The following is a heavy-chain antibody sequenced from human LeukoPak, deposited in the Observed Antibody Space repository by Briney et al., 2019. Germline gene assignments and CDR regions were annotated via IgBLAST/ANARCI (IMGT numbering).Heavy chain of an antibody. CDR3: AKSMDILTGYLWSLDY. D-gene: IGHD3-9*01. V-gene: IGHV3-30*04. CDR1: GFTFSSYA. J-gene: IGHJ4*02. CDR2: ISYDGSNK. Sequence: GGSLRLSCAASGFTFSSYAMHWVRQAPGKGLEWVAVISYDGSNKYYADSVKGRFTISRDNSKNTLYLQMNSLRAEDTAVYYCAKSMDILTGYLWSLDYWGQGTLVTVSS.